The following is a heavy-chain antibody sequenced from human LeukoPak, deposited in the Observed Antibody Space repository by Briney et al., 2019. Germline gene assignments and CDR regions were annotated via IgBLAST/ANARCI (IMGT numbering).Heavy chain of an antibody. D-gene: IGHD3-10*01. CDR3: AKSNGGYYGSGSYYTTIYYYYGMDV. CDR2: IRNKANNYAT. V-gene: IGHV3-73*01. J-gene: IGHJ6*02. CDR1: GFTFSVSA. Sequence: GGSLRLSCAASGFTFSVSAMYWVRQASGKGLEWVGRIRNKANNYATAYAASVKGRFTISRDDSKNTAYLQMNSLKSEDTAVYYCAKSNGGYYGSGSYYTTIYYYYGMDVWGQGTTVTVSS.